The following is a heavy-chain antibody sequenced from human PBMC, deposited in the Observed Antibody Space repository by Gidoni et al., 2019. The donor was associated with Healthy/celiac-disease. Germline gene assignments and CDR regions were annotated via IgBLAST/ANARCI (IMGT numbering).Heavy chain of an antibody. CDR3: ARFSNTWYFDY. Sequence: QVQLVQSGAEVTQPGASVKVPCKASGYTFTGYYIHWVRQAPAQGPEWVGWNNPYSGDTNDEQKFQGRGTMTRATSISTAYMQPSRLRSDDTAVYYCARFSNTWYFDYWGQGTLVTVSS. J-gene: IGHJ4*02. D-gene: IGHD3-16*01. CDR1: GYTFTGYY. V-gene: IGHV1-2*02. CDR2: NNPYSGDT.